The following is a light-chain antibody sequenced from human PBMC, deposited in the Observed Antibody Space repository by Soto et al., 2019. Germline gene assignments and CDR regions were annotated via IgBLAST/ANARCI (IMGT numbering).Light chain of an antibody. CDR1: QYIGRY. CDR2: RAS. J-gene: IGKJ1*01. Sequence: DIQMTQSPSTLSASVGDRVTITCRAGQYIGRYLNWYQQKPGKAPKLLISRASSLHSGVPSRFSGSGSGTDFTLTISSLQPEDFAAYYCQHSYNAPWTFGQVTKVDIK. CDR3: QHSYNAPWT. V-gene: IGKV1-39*01.